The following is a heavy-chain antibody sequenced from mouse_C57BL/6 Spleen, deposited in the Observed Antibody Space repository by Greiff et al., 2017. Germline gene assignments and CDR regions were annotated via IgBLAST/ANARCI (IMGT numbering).Heavy chain of an antibody. CDR2: IWSGGST. Sequence: VQLQQSGPGLVQPAQCLTISCTASGFSLTSYGVHWVRQSPGKGLEWLGVIWSGGSTDYYAAFVYRLSISKDNSKSKVFLKMNSLQADDTAIYYCARHVYGEDAMDYWGQGTSVTVSS. V-gene: IGHV2-2*01. CDR3: ARHVYGEDAMDY. D-gene: IGHD1-1*01. CDR1: GFSLTSYG. J-gene: IGHJ4*01.